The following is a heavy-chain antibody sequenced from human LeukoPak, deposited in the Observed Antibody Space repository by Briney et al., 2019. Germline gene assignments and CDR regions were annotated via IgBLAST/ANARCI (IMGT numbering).Heavy chain of an antibody. CDR3: AKGSRGSYYGSYYDY. Sequence: GGSLRLSCAASGFTFSTYAMSWVRQAPGKGLEWVAAISGVSENTHYAESVKGRLIISRDKSKNTLCLQLNTLRDDDTAVYYCAKGSRGSYYGSYYDYWGQGTLVAVSS. CDR1: GFTFSTYA. CDR2: ISGVSENT. V-gene: IGHV3-23*01. D-gene: IGHD1-26*01. J-gene: IGHJ4*02.